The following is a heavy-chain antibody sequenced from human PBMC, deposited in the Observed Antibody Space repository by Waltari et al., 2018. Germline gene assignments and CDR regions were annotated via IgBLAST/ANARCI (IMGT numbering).Heavy chain of an antibody. J-gene: IGHJ5*02. CDR2: IYTSGST. D-gene: IGHD3-10*01. Sequence: QVQLQESGPGLVKPSETLSLTCTVSGGSISSYYWSWIRKPAGKGLEWIGRIYTSGSTNYNPSLKSRVTMSVDTSKNQFSLKLSSVTAADTAVYYCARDRAMVRGVYFNWFDPWGQGTLVTVSS. CDR3: ARDRAMVRGVYFNWFDP. V-gene: IGHV4-4*07. CDR1: GGSISSYY.